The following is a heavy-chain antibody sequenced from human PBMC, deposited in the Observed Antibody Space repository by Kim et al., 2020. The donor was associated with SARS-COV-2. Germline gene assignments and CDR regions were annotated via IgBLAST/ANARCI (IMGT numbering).Heavy chain of an antibody. Sequence: GGSLRLSRAVSGFTIDGNAMNWVRQAPGKGLEWVSAISGHGRDTYYADSMKGRVTISRDTSKNRLYLEVNTLRGEDTAVYYCAKDVWGYSGMDVWGQGTT. CDR3: AKDVWGYSGMDV. CDR2: ISGHGRDT. J-gene: IGHJ6*02. CDR1: GFTIDGNA. V-gene: IGHV3-23*01. D-gene: IGHD4-4*01.